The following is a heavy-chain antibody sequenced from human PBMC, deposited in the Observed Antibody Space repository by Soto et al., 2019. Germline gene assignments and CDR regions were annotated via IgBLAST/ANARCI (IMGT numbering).Heavy chain of an antibody. J-gene: IGHJ4*02. Sequence: PGGSLRLSCAASGVIFSSYPMSWVRHAPGRGLQWLSTISGSGDRAFYADSVRGRFTISRDSSKNTLYLQMNSLGAEDTAIYYCAKESWKNYFENWGREPWSPSPQ. V-gene: IGHV3-23*01. D-gene: IGHD1-1*01. CDR2: ISGSGDRA. CDR3: AKESWKNYFEN. CDR1: GVIFSSYP.